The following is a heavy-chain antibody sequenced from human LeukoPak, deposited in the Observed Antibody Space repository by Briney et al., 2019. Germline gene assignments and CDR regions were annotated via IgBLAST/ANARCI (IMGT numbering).Heavy chain of an antibody. V-gene: IGHV3-23*01. Sequence: GGSLRLSCAASGFTFSSYAMSWVRQAPGKGLEWVSAISGSGGSTYYADSVKGRFTTSRDNSKNTLYLQMNSLRAEDTAVYYCAKGLGRMVRGVIKSYYYGMDVWGKGTTVTVSS. CDR1: GFTFSSYA. D-gene: IGHD3-10*01. J-gene: IGHJ6*04. CDR2: ISGSGGST. CDR3: AKGLGRMVRGVIKSYYYGMDV.